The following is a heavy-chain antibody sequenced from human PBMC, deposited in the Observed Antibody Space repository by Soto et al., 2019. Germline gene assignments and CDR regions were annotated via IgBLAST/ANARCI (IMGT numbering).Heavy chain of an antibody. D-gene: IGHD3-10*01. J-gene: IGHJ5*02. Sequence: QLMELGGGLVQPGGSLRLSCVASGFSFSNHHMNWIRQAPGKGLEWVSYISISSDYKHYADSVRGRFTVSRDNARNSLYLQMNSLRDEDTAVYYCARDIWEYGSNWFDPWGQGTLVTVSS. CDR3: ARDIWEYGSNWFDP. CDR1: GFSFSNHH. V-gene: IGHV3-48*02. CDR2: ISISSDYK.